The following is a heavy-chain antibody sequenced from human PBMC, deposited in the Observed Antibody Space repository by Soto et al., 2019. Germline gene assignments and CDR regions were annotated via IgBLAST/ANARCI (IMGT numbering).Heavy chain of an antibody. CDR3: ARHGKEQLVRGHYYYYYYIDV. CDR1: GGSFSGYY. V-gene: IGHV4-34*01. CDR2: INHSGST. J-gene: IGHJ6*03. Sequence: PSETLSLTCAVYGGSFSGYYWSWIRQPPGKGLEWIGEINHSGSTNYNPSLKSRVTISVDASKNQFSLKLSSVTAADTAVYYCARHGKEQLVRGHYYYYYYIDVWAKGTTVTVSS. D-gene: IGHD6-6*01.